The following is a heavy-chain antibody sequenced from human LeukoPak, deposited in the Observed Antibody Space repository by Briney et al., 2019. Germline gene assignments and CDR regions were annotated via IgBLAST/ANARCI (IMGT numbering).Heavy chain of an antibody. CDR2: ISYGGSNK. J-gene: IGHJ4*02. V-gene: IGHV3-30-3*01. CDR3: ARGEGLMADY. CDR1: GFTFNTYA. Sequence: PGRSLRLSCVASGFTFNTYAIHWVRQAPGKGLEWVAVISYGGSNKYYEDSVKGLFTISSDNSKNTLYLQMNSLRGEDTVVYYCARGEGLMADYWGQGTLVTVSS. D-gene: IGHD2-8*01.